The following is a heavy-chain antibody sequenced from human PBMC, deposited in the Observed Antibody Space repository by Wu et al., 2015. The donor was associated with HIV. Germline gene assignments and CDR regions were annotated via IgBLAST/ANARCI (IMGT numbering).Heavy chain of an antibody. CDR1: GYTFTGYY. Sequence: QVQLVQSGAEVKKPGASVKVSCKASGYTFTGYYMHWVRQAPGQGLEWMGWINPNSGGTNYAQKFQGRVTMTRDTSISTAYMELSRLRSDDTAVYYCAREPYSSSWYSGFDYWGQGTLVTVSS. CDR2: INPNSGGT. V-gene: IGHV1-2*02. J-gene: IGHJ4*02. D-gene: IGHD6-13*01. CDR3: AREPYSSSWYSGFDY.